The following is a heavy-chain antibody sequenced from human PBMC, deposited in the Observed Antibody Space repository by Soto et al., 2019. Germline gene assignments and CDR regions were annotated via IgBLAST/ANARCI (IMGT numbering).Heavy chain of an antibody. CDR2: IYSGGST. D-gene: IGHD5-18*01. CDR3: ERKPTDTARVTSSFDS. V-gene: IGHV3-66*01. CDR1: GFTVSSNY. Sequence: EVQLVEPGGGLVQPAGSLRLSCAASGFTVSSNYMSWVRQAPGKVLVWVSVIYSGGSTFYADSVKGRFTISRDNSETPRDLQMNSRRAEDTAVYYCERKPTDTARVTSSFDSWGQGTMVNVSS. J-gene: IGHJ3*02.